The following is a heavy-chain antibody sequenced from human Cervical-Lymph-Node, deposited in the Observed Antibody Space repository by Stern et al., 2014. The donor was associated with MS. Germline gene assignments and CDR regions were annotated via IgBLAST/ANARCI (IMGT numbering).Heavy chain of an antibody. D-gene: IGHD2-21*01. CDR3: ARDPGQGDDWYYFDY. V-gene: IGHV3-48*01. Sequence: EVQLVESGGGLVQPGGSLRLSCAASGFSFSSHSMAWVRQAPGKGLEWISYISSNTGATYYADCVRGRFTISRDNAKDSLFLQMSSLRAEDTAVYYCARDPGQGDDWYYFDYWGQGTLVTVSS. J-gene: IGHJ4*02. CDR2: ISSNTGAT. CDR1: GFSFSSHS.